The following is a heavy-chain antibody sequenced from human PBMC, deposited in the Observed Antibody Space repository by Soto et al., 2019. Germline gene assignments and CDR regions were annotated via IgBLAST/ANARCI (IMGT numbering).Heavy chain of an antibody. Sequence: SVKVSCKASGGTFSSYTISWVRQAPGQGLEWMGRIIPILGIANYAQKFQGRVTITADKSTSTAYMELSSLRSEDTAVYYCARAVLITMVRGVYYYYGMDVWGQGTTVTVSS. CDR1: GGTFSSYT. V-gene: IGHV1-69*02. J-gene: IGHJ6*02. D-gene: IGHD3-10*01. CDR3: ARAVLITMVRGVYYYYGMDV. CDR2: IIPILGIA.